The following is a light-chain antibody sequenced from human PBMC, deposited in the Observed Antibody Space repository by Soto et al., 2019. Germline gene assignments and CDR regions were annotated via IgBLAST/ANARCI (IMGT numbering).Light chain of an antibody. CDR3: SSYTSSSIRV. Sequence: QSALTQPASVSGYPGQSITISCTGTSSDVGGYNYVSWYQQHPGKAPKLMIYDVSNRPSGVSNRFSGSKSGNTASLTISGLQAEDEADYYCSSYTSSSIRVFGGGTKLTVL. CDR1: SSDVGGYNY. CDR2: DVS. J-gene: IGLJ2*01. V-gene: IGLV2-14*01.